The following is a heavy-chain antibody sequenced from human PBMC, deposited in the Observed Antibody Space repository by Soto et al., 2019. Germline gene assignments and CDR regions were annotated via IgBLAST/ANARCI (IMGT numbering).Heavy chain of an antibody. J-gene: IGHJ1*01. CDR2: IWYDASHE. D-gene: IGHD3-22*01. CDR3: ARDHQDSSGYPPMD. CDR1: GFAFSRYG. Sequence: QVQLVESGGGVVHPGRSLRLSCVATGFAFSRYGMHWMRQTPGKGLEWVADIWYDASHENYADSVKGRFTISRDNSKNTLYLQMNSLAVEDTAIYYCARDHQDSSGYPPMDWGPGTLVTVSS. V-gene: IGHV3-33*01.